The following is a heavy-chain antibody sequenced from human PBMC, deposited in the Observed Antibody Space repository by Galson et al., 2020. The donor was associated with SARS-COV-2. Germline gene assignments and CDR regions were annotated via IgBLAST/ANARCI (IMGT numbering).Heavy chain of an antibody. CDR2: LYYGTTT. J-gene: IGHJ4*02. CDR1: GGSISSGPYY. V-gene: IGHV4-31*03. CDR3: ARLPEQCSSSSCYTFDS. D-gene: IGHD2-2*01. Sequence: SETLSLTCSVSGGSISSGPYYWSWVRQHPGKGLEWSGYLYYGTTTYYNPSLKSRVTIFADTSKNQFSLKLSSVTAADTAVYYCARLPEQCSSSSCYTFDSWGQGTLVTVSS.